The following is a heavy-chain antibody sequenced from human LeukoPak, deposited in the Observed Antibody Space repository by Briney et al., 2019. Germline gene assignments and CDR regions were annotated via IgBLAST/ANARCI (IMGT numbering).Heavy chain of an antibody. CDR2: IKQDGSEK. Sequence: GGSLRLSCAASGFTFSRYWMSWVRQAPGKGLEWVANIKQDGSEKYYVDSAKGRFTISRDNAKNSLYLQMNSLRAEDTAVYYCAKAAYSGSYYGIQNWFDPWGQGTLVTVSS. CDR3: AKAAYSGSYYGIQNWFDP. V-gene: IGHV3-7*03. CDR1: GFTFSRYW. D-gene: IGHD1-26*01. J-gene: IGHJ5*02.